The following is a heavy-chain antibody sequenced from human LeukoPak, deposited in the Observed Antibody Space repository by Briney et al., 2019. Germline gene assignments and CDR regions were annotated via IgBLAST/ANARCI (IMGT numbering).Heavy chain of an antibody. Sequence: PSETLYLTCTVSGYYISSGYYWGWLQQPPEKGQEWIGSIYHSGSIDYTPSLKRRDTISVDTSKNQFSLKLTSVSAAYTPVYYCARVRHHEYYDFWSAPNWFDPWGQGTLVTVSS. V-gene: IGHV4-38-2*02. D-gene: IGHD3-3*01. J-gene: IGHJ5*02. CDR2: IYHSGSI. CDR1: GYYISSGYY. CDR3: ARVRHHEYYDFWSAPNWFDP.